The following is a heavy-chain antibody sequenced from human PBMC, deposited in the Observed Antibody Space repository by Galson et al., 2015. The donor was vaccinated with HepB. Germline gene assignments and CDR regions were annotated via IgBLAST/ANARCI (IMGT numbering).Heavy chain of an antibody. CDR1: GFSLSTTGVG. V-gene: IGHV2-5*02. Sequence: PALVKPTQTLTLTCTFPGFSLSTTGVGVGWIRQPPGKALECLTLIYWDDDKRYSPSLKSRLTITKDTSKNQVVLTMTNMDPVDTATYYGTHSRGYCTNGVCYKGGFDYWGQGTLVTVSS. CDR3: THSRGYCTNGVCYKGGFDY. CDR2: IYWDDDK. J-gene: IGHJ4*02. D-gene: IGHD2-8*01.